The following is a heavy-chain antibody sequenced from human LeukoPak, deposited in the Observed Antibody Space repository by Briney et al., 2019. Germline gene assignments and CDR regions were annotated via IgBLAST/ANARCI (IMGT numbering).Heavy chain of an antibody. V-gene: IGHV3-72*01. D-gene: IGHD3-22*01. CDR2: IRNRAKSYTT. CDR3: ARVGDYYDSRGYSTDAFDM. J-gene: IGHJ3*02. CDR1: GFTFSDHF. Sequence: GGSLRLSCAASGFTFSDHFMDWVRQAPGKGLEWVGRIRNRAKSYTTQYAPSVKVRFTISRDDSRNSLYLQMNSLKTEDTAVYFCARVGDYYDSRGYSTDAFDMWGQGTMVTVSS.